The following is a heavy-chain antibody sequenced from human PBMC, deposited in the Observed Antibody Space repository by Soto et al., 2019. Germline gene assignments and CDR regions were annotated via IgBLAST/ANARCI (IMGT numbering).Heavy chain of an antibody. D-gene: IGHD7-27*01. CDR3: AHSLPPWGGMDV. Sequence: QITLKESGPTLVKPTQTLTLTCTFSGFSLSTSGVGVGWIRQPPGKALEWLALIYWYDDKRYSPSLKSRLTIPQDTSKNQVVITMTNMDPVDTATYYCAHSLPPWGGMDVWGPGTTVTVS. V-gene: IGHV2-5*01. J-gene: IGHJ6*02. CDR2: IYWYDDK. CDR1: GFSLSTSGVG.